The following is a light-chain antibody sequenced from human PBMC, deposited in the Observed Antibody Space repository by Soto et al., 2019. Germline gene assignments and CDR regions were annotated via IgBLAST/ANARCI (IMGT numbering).Light chain of an antibody. CDR2: YDD. Sequence: QSVLTQPPSVSEAPRQRVTISCSGSSSNIGNNAVNWYQQLPGKAPKLLIYYDDLLPSGVSDRFSGSKSGNSASLAISGLQSEDEDDYYCAAWDDSLNGPVFGGGTKVTVL. V-gene: IGLV1-36*01. CDR3: AAWDDSLNGPV. CDR1: SSNIGNNA. J-gene: IGLJ3*02.